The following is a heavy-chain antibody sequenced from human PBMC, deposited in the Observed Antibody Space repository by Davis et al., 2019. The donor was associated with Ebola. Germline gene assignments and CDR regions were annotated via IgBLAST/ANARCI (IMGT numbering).Heavy chain of an antibody. J-gene: IGHJ4*02. Sequence: GESLKISCAASGFSFNNFGISWVRQSPGKGLEWVSTFGGLDGGPNYGDSVRGRFTISRDNSRNTVYLQMNSLSADDTAAYYCGGYYWGQGTLVTVSS. CDR3: GGYY. CDR1: GFSFNNFG. V-gene: IGHV3-23*01. D-gene: IGHD1-14*01. CDR2: FGGLDGGP.